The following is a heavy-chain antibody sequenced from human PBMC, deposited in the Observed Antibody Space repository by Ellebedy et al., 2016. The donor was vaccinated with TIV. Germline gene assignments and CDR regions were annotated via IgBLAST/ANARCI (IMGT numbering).Heavy chain of an antibody. V-gene: IGHV1-58*01. CDR2: IVVGSGNT. J-gene: IGHJ4*02. CDR3: ARDKSYYGDTPDNFDY. Sequence: SVKVSXXASGFTFTSSAVQWVRQARGQRLEWIGWIVVGSGNTNYAQKFQERVTITRDMSTSTAYMELSSLRSEDTAVYYCARDKSYYGDTPDNFDYWGQGTLVTVSS. D-gene: IGHD4-17*01. CDR1: GFTFTSSA.